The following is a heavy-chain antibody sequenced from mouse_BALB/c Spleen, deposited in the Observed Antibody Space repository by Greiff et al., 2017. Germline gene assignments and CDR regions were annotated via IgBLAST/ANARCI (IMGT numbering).Heavy chain of an antibody. CDR2: INPGSGGT. J-gene: IGHJ4*01. CDR3: ARADNYYAMDY. V-gene: IGHV1-54*01. CDR1: GYAFTNYL. Sequence: QVQLQQSGAELVRPGTSVKVSCKASGYAFTNYLIEWVKQRPGQGLEWIGVINPGSGGTNYNEKFKGKATLTADKSSSTAYMQLSSLTSDDSAVYFCARADNYYAMDYWGQGTTVTVSS.